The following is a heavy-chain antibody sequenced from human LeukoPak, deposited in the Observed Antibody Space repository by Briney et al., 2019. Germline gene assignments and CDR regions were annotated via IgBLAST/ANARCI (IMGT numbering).Heavy chain of an antibody. CDR2: IYHSGST. CDR3: ARQYAGDTWFDP. V-gene: IGHV4-39*01. Sequence: PSETLSLTCTVSGGSISSSSYYWGWIRQPPGEGLEWIGSIYHSGSTYYNPSLKSRVTISVDTSKNQFSLRLSSVTAADTAVYYCARQYAGDTWFDPWGQGTLATASS. J-gene: IGHJ5*02. D-gene: IGHD7-27*01. CDR1: GGSISSSSYY.